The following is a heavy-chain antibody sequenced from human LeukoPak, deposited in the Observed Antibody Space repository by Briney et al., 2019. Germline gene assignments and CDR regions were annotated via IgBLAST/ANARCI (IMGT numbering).Heavy chain of an antibody. CDR2: ISSISTYI. CDR1: GFTFNTYS. Sequence: GGSLRLSCAASGFTFNTYSMNWVRQAPGKGLEWVSSISSISTYIYYAGSVKGRFTISRDNATNSLYLQMNSLRAEDTAVYYCARGPDIAVATYYFDYWGQGTLVTVSS. J-gene: IGHJ4*02. D-gene: IGHD6-19*01. CDR3: ARGPDIAVATYYFDY. V-gene: IGHV3-21*01.